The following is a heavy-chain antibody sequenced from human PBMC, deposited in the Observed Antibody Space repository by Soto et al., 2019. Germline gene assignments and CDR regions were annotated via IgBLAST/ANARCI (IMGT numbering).Heavy chain of an antibody. Sequence: SETLSLTCAVYGGSFSGYYWSWIRQPPGKGLEWIGEINHSGSTNYNPSLKSRVTISVDTSKNQFSLKLSSVTAADTAVYYCARDRWELRRGLRFXYWGQGTLVTVSS. V-gene: IGHV4-34*01. D-gene: IGHD1-26*01. CDR3: ARDRWELRRGLRFXY. CDR1: GGSFSGYY. CDR2: INHSGST. J-gene: IGHJ4*02.